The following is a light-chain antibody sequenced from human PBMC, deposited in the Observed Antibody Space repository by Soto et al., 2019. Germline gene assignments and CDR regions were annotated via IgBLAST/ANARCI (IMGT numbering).Light chain of an antibody. V-gene: IGKV3-15*01. CDR2: GAS. CDR1: HRVSSY. CDR3: QQYNNWPLT. Sequence: EIVMTQSPATLSVSPGERATLSCRASHRVSSYLAWYQQRPGQAPRLLIYGASTRATGIPARFSGSASGTEFTLTISSLQSEDFAIYYCQQYNNWPLTLGGGTKVDIK. J-gene: IGKJ4*01.